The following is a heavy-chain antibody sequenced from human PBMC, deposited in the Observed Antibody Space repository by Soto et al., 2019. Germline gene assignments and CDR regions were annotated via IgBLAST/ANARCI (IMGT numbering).Heavy chain of an antibody. CDR1: GDSVSRTSVA. CDR3: VRGQFSAFDC. V-gene: IGHV6-1*01. CDR2: TYYRSKWNS. Sequence: QVQLHQSGPGLVKPSQTLSLTCAISGDSVSRTSVAWNWLRQSPSRGLEWLGRTYYRSKWNSDYAVSVRGRITINPDTSKSQFSLQLNSVTPEDTAVYYCVRGQFSAFDCWGQGTLVTVSS. J-gene: IGHJ4*02.